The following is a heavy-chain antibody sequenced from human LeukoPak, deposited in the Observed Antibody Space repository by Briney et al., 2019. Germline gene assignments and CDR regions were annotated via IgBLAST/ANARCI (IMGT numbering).Heavy chain of an antibody. J-gene: IGHJ4*02. CDR1: GFTVSSNY. V-gene: IGHV3-66*01. Sequence: GGSLRLTCAASGFTVSSNYMSWVRQAPGKGLEWVSVIYSGGSTYYADSVKGRFTISRDNSKNTLYLQMNSLRAEGTAVYYCAREGITMTPDYWGQGTLVTVSS. D-gene: IGHD3-22*01. CDR2: IYSGGST. CDR3: AREGITMTPDY.